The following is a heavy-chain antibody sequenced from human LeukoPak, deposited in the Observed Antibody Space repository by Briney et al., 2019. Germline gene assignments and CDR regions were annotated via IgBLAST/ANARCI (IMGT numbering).Heavy chain of an antibody. J-gene: IGHJ4*02. Sequence: SGGSLRLSCVASGFSLSTYWMSWVRQAPGKGLEWVANIAKDGRGNHYVDSVKGRFTISRDNAKNSLFLQMNSLRVDDTAVYYCARGLDYYATDYWGQGTLVTVSS. CDR2: IAKDGRGN. CDR1: GFSLSTYW. V-gene: IGHV3-7*01. CDR3: ARGLDYYATDY. D-gene: IGHD3/OR15-3a*01.